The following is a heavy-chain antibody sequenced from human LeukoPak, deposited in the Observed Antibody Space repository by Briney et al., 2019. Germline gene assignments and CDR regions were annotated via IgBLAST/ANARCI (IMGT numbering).Heavy chain of an antibody. Sequence: ASVKVSCKASGYTFTSYDINWVRQATGQGLEWVGWMNPNSGNTGYAQKFQGRVTMTRNTSISTAYMELGSLRSEDTAVYYCARLYYYGSGSLGDYYYGMDVWGQGTTVTVSS. CDR2: MNPNSGNT. CDR3: ARLYYYGSGSLGDYYYGMDV. D-gene: IGHD3-10*01. J-gene: IGHJ6*02. V-gene: IGHV1-8*01. CDR1: GYTFTSYD.